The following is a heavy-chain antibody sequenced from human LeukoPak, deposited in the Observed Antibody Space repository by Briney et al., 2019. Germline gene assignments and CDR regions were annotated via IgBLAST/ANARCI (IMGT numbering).Heavy chain of an antibody. J-gene: IGHJ5*02. D-gene: IGHD3-3*01. CDR2: INPNNGGT. V-gene: IGHV1-2*02. Sequence: ASVKVSCKASGYTFTGYYMHWVRQAPGQGLEWMGWINPNNGGTNCAQKFQGRVTMTRDTSISTAYMELSRLTSDDTAVYYCVRDRYDFWRGVRFDPWGQGTLVTVSS. CDR1: GYTFTGYY. CDR3: VRDRYDFWRGVRFDP.